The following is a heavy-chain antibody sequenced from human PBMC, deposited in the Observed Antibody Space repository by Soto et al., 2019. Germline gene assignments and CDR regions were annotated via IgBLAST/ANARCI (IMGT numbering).Heavy chain of an antibody. CDR3: ARDPNDFAHYGMDV. V-gene: IGHV4-31*03. Sequence: TLSLTCTVSGGSISSGGYYWSWIRQHPGKGLEWIGYIYYSGSTYYNPSLKSRVTISVDTSKNQFSLKLSSVTAADTAVYYCARDPNDFAHYGMDVWGQGTTVTVSS. CDR2: IYYSGST. D-gene: IGHD3-3*01. J-gene: IGHJ6*02. CDR1: GGSISSGGYY.